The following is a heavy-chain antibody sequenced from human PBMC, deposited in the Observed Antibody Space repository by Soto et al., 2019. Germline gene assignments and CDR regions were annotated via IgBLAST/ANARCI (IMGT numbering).Heavy chain of an antibody. CDR2: IIPIFGTA. Sequence: SVKVSCKASGGTFSSYAISWVRQAPGQGLEWMGGIIPIFGTANYAQKFQGRVTITADESTSTAYMELSSLRSEDTAVYYCAHSGTYSPYFDYWGQGTLVTVSS. CDR1: GGTFSSYA. J-gene: IGHJ4*02. CDR3: AHSGTYSPYFDY. D-gene: IGHD3-10*01. V-gene: IGHV1-69*13.